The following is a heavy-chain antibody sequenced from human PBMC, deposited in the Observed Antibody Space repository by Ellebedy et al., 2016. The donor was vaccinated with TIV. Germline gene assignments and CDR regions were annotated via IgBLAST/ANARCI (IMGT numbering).Heavy chain of an antibody. Sequence: AASVQVSCKASGSTFTTYYMHWVRRPPGQGLAWMGIINPSGESSTYAQNFQARVTMTRDTPTNTIYMELNSLKSEDTAVYYCVREGPTTKRFDLWGQGTLVTVSS. CDR3: VREGPTTKRFDL. CDR2: INPSGESS. J-gene: IGHJ4*02. CDR1: GSTFTTYY. D-gene: IGHD1-14*01. V-gene: IGHV1-46*01.